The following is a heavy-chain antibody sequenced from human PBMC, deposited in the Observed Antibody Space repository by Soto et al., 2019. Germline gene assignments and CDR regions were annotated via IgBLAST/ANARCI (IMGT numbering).Heavy chain of an antibody. D-gene: IGHD1-26*01. Sequence: ASVKVSCKASGGTFSSYAISWVRQAPGQGLEWMGGIIPIFGTANYAQKFQGRVTITADESTSTAYMELSSLRSEDTAVYYCARDRLSGSYNHDAFDIWGQGTMVTVSS. J-gene: IGHJ3*02. CDR2: IIPIFGTA. CDR3: ARDRLSGSYNHDAFDI. CDR1: GGTFSSYA. V-gene: IGHV1-69*13.